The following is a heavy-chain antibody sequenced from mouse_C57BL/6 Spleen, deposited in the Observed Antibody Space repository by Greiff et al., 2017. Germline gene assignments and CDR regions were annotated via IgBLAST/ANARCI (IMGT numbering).Heavy chain of an antibody. Sequence: VQLQQPGAELVKPGASVKMSCKASGYTFTSYWITWVKQRPGQGLEWIGDIYPGSGSTNYNEKFKSKATLTVDTSSSTAYMQLSSLTSEDSAVYYCAIYYDYDLAMDYWGQGTSVTVSS. J-gene: IGHJ4*01. CDR2: IYPGSGST. CDR1: GYTFTSYW. CDR3: AIYYDYDLAMDY. V-gene: IGHV1-55*01. D-gene: IGHD2-4*01.